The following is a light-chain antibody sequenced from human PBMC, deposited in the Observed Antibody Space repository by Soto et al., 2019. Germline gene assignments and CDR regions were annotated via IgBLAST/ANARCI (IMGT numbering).Light chain of an antibody. J-gene: IGKJ1*01. CDR2: GAS. CDR3: QQYGRSVSRP. V-gene: IGKV3-20*01. CDR1: QSVSSS. Sequence: EIVLTQSPGTLSLSPGERATLSCRASQSVSSSLGWYQQKPGQAPRLLIYGASNRAPGIPDRFSGSGSGTDFTLTSSRLEPEDFAVDYGQQYGRSVSRPFGQRTNVEIQ.